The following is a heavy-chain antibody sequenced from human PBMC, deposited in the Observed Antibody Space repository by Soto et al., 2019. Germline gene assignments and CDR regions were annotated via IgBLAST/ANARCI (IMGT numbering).Heavy chain of an antibody. CDR2: INHSGST. V-gene: IGHV4-34*01. CDR1: GGSFSGYY. J-gene: IGHJ4*02. CDR3: ARGHTVTTPSFDY. Sequence: SETLSLTCAVYGGSFSGYYWSWIRQPPGKGLEWIGEINHSGSTNYNPSLKSRVTISVDTSKNQFSLKLSSVTAADTAVYYCARGHTVTTPSFDYWGQGTLVTVSS. D-gene: IGHD4-17*01.